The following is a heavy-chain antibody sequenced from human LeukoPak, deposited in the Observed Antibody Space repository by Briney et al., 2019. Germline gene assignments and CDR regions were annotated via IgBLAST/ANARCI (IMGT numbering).Heavy chain of an antibody. V-gene: IGHV3-30-3*01. CDR2: ISYDGSNK. CDR3: ARRPAIFMDGVYYYSMDV. J-gene: IGHJ6*02. Sequence: GGSLRLSCAASGFTFSSYAMHWVRQAPGKGLEWVAVISYDGSNKYYADSVKGRFIISRDNSKNTLFLQMNSLRAEDTAVYYCARRPAIFMDGVYYYSMDVWGQGTTVTVSS. CDR1: GFTFSSYA. D-gene: IGHD2-2*01.